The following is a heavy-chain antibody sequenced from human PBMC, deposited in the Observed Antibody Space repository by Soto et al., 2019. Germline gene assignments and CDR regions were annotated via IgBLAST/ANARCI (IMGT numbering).Heavy chain of an antibody. D-gene: IGHD6-19*01. CDR1: GFTFSSYG. V-gene: IGHV3-30*18. Sequence: QVQLVESGGGVVQPGRSLGLSCAASGFTFSSYGMHWVRQAPGKGLEWVAVISYDGSNQYYADSVKGRFTISRDNSKNTLYLQMRSLRAEDTAVYYCVKDGSSGWPYYYGMDVWGQGTTVTVSS. CDR2: ISYDGSNQ. CDR3: VKDGSSGWPYYYGMDV. J-gene: IGHJ6*02.